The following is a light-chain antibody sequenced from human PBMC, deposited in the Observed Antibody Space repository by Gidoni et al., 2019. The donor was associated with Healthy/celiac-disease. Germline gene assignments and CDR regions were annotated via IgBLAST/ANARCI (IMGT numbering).Light chain of an antibody. CDR3: QQSYSTPGYT. Sequence: GDRVTITCRASQSIRSYLNWYQQKQGKAPKLLIYAASSLQSGVPSRFSGSGSGTDFTLTISSLQPEDFATYYCQQSYSTPGYTFGQGTKLEIK. J-gene: IGKJ2*01. CDR2: AAS. CDR1: QSIRSY. V-gene: IGKV1-39*01.